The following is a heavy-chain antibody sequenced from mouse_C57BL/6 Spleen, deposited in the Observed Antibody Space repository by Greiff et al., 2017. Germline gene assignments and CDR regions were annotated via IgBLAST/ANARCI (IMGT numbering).Heavy chain of an antibody. CDR1: GFTFSDYG. V-gene: IGHV5-15*04. Sequence: EVKVEESGGGLVQPGGSLKLSCAASGFTFSDYGMAWVRQAPRKGPEWVAFISNLAYSIYYADTVTGRFTISRENAKNTLYLEMSSLRSEDTAMYYCARRDGNSFYAMDYWGQGTSVTVSS. CDR2: ISNLAYSI. D-gene: IGHD2-1*01. CDR3: ARRDGNSFYAMDY. J-gene: IGHJ4*01.